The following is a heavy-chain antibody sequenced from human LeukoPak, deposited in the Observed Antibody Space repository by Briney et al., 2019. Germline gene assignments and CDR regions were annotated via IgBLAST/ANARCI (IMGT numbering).Heavy chain of an antibody. V-gene: IGHV3-7*01. CDR2: IKQDGSEK. CDR3: ARDPENYYDSSGRGDY. CDR1: GFTFSSYW. D-gene: IGHD3-22*01. J-gene: IGHJ4*02. Sequence: GGSLRLSCAASGFTFSSYWMSWVRQAPGKGLEWVANIKQDGSEKYCVDSVKGRFTISRDNAKNSLYLQMNSLRAEDTAVYYCARDPENYYDSSGRGDYWGQGTLVTVSS.